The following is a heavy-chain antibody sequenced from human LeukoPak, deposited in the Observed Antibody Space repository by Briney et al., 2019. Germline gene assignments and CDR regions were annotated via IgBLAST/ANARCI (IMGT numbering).Heavy chain of an antibody. V-gene: IGHV1-69*04. J-gene: IGHJ6*02. CDR3: ARGPRISRYNWNDAYGMDV. CDR1: GGTFSSYA. Sequence: AASVKVSCKASGGTFSSYAISWVRQAPGQGLEWMGRIIPILGIANYAQKFQGRVTITADKSTSTAYMELSSLRSEDTAVYYCARGPRISRYNWNDAYGMDVWGQGTTVTVSS. CDR2: IIPILGIA. D-gene: IGHD1-20*01.